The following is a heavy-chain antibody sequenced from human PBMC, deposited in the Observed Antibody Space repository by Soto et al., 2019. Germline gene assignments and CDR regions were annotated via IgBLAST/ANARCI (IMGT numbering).Heavy chain of an antibody. CDR2: IYYSGST. CDR3: ARGGRSLLWFGDILFDI. CDR1: GGSISSGGYY. D-gene: IGHD3-10*01. J-gene: IGHJ3*02. Sequence: SETLSLTCTVSGGSISSGGYYWSWIRQHPGKGLEWIGYIYYSGSTYYNPSLKSRVTISVDTSKNQFSLKLSSVTAADTAVYYCARGGRSLLWFGDILFDIWGQGIMVTVS. V-gene: IGHV4-31*03.